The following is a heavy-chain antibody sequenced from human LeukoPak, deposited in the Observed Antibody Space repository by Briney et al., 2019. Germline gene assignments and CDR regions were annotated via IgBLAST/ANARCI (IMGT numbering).Heavy chain of an antibody. Sequence: ASVTVSCKASGYTFTSYDISWVRQAPGQGLEWMGWISAYNGNTNYAQKLQGRVTMTTDTSTSTAYMELRSLRSDDTAVYYCARDLPSTVTPGYWGQGTLVTVSS. CDR2: ISAYNGNT. D-gene: IGHD4-11*01. CDR1: GYTFTSYD. CDR3: ARDLPSTVTPGY. V-gene: IGHV1-18*01. J-gene: IGHJ4*02.